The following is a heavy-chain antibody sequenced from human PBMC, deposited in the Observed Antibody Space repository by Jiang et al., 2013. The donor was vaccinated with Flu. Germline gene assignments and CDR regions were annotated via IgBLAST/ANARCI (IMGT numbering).Heavy chain of an antibody. CDR1: GLTFSTYG. V-gene: IGHV3-33*06. CDR3: AKDLGVVNYYQGLDV. CDR2: IWHDGSNT. J-gene: IGHJ6*02. D-gene: IGHD3-3*01. Sequence: VQLLESGGGVVQPGRSLRLSCGASGLTFSTYGMHWVRQAPGKGLEWVAVIWHDGSNTYYADSVRGRFTISRDNSKNTLYLQMNSLRAEDTAVYYCAKDLGVVNYYQGLDVWGQGTTVTVSS.